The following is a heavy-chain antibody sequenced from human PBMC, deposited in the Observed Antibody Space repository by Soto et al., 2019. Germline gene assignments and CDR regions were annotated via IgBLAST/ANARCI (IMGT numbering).Heavy chain of an antibody. J-gene: IGHJ4*02. Sequence: GGSLRLSCAASGFTFSSYSMNWVRQAPGKGLEWVSYISSSSSTIYYADSVKGRFTISRDNAKNSLYLQMNSLRAEDTAVYYCARDGFVVVVPGFDYWGQGTLVTVSS. CDR1: GFTFSSYS. CDR3: ARDGFVVVVPGFDY. V-gene: IGHV3-48*01. D-gene: IGHD2-15*01. CDR2: ISSSSSTI.